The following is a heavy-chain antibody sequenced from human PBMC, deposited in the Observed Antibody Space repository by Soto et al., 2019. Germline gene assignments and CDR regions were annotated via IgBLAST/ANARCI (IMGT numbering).Heavy chain of an antibody. J-gene: IGHJ6*02. D-gene: IGHD3-3*01. CDR1: GGSISTDY. CDR2: IYYGGST. Sequence: QVQLQESGPGLVKPSETLSLTRTVSGGSISTDYWSWIRQPPGKRLEYIGFIYYGGSTNYNPSLESRVTISPDTSKNQFSLKLSSVTAADTAVYYCARGEWFLRGYGMDVWGRGTTVTVS. CDR3: ARGEWFLRGYGMDV. V-gene: IGHV4-59*01.